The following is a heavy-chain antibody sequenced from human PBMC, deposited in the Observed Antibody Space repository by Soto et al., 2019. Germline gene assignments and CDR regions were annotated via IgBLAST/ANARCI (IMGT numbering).Heavy chain of an antibody. CDR1: GGSISSYY. Sequence: SETLSLTCTVSGGSISSYYWSWIRQPPGKGLEWVGYIHYTGSASYNPSLKSRVTMSLDTSKNQFSLKLNSVTAADTAVYFCARCLGGDYFYGLDVWGQGTTVTVSS. CDR3: ARCLGGDYFYGLDV. V-gene: IGHV4-59*01. CDR2: IHYTGSA. D-gene: IGHD3-16*01. J-gene: IGHJ6*02.